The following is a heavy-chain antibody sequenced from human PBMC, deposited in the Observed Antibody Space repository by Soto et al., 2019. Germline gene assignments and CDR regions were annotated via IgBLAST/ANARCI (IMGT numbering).Heavy chain of an antibody. V-gene: IGHV4-34*01. D-gene: IGHD2-8*01. CDR1: GGSFSGYY. CDR2: INHSGST. J-gene: IGHJ4*02. CDR3: ARGYCTNGVCYTGDYYFDY. Sequence: SETLSLTCAVYGGSFSGYYWSWIRQPPGKGLEWIGEINHSGSTNYNPSLKSRVTISVDTSKNQFSLKLSSVTAADTAVYYCARGYCTNGVCYTGDYYFDYRGQGTLVTVSS.